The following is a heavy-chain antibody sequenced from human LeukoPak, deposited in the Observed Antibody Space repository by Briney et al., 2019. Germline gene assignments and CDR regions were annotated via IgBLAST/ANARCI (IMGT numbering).Heavy chain of an antibody. CDR3: ARAPYTSGWYRGDNDY. CDR1: GFTFSSYS. V-gene: IGHV3-48*01. CDR2: ISGSSGTR. D-gene: IGHD6-19*01. Sequence: GGSLRLSCAASGFTFSSYSMNWVRQAPGKGLEWVSYISGSSGTRYYADSVKGRFTISRDNAKNSLYLQMNSLRAEDTAVYYCARAPYTSGWYRGDNDYWGQGTLVAVSS. J-gene: IGHJ4*02.